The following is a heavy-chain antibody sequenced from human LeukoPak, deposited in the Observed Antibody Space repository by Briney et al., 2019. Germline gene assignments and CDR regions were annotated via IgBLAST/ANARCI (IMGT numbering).Heavy chain of an antibody. J-gene: IGHJ4*02. D-gene: IGHD3-10*01. Sequence: ASVKVSCKASGYSFSSFGITWVRQAPGQGLEWMGWISRHNGNKDYAQRFRGRVTLTIDTSTTTADMEVRDLIPDDTAVYYCARHYLGSGSEDYWGQGTLVSVSS. CDR1: GYSFSSFG. V-gene: IGHV1-18*01. CDR3: ARHYLGSGSEDY. CDR2: ISRHNGNK.